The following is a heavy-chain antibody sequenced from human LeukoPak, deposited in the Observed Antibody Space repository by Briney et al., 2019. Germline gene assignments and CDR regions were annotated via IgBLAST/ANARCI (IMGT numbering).Heavy chain of an antibody. V-gene: IGHV3-48*03. D-gene: IGHD3-9*01. J-gene: IGHJ3*02. CDR1: GFTFSSYE. CDR2: ISSSGSTI. CDR3: ARQLDILTGIHPHDAFDI. Sequence: PPGGSLRLSCAASGFTFSSYEMNWVRQAPGKGLEWVSYISSSGSTIYYADSVKGRFTISRDNAKNSLCLQMNSLRAEDTAVYYCARQLDILTGIHPHDAFDIWGQGTMVTVSS.